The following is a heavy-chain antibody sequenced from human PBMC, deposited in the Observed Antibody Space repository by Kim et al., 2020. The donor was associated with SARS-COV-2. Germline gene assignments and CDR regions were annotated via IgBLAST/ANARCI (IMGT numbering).Heavy chain of an antibody. CDR3: ARIHYDFWSGDNWFHT. Sequence: SETLSLTCTVSGGSISSYYWSWIRQPAGKGLEWIGQIYTSGSTNYNPSFKRRVTMTVETSKNQFPLKLSTVTAADTAANKCARIHYDFWSGDNWFHTWG. CDR2: IYTSGST. V-gene: IGHV4-4*07. D-gene: IGHD3-3*01. J-gene: IGHJ5*01. CDR1: GGSISSYY.